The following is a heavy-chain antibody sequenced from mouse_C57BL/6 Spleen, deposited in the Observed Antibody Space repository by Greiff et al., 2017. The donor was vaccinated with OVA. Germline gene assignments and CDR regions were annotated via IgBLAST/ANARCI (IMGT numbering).Heavy chain of an antibody. CDR2: IDPSDSYT. CDR1: GYTFTSYW. J-gene: IGHJ4*01. V-gene: IGHV1-69*01. CDR3: ARKEGP. Sequence: QVQLKQPGAELVMPGASVKLSCKASGYTFTSYWMHWVKQRPGQGLEWIGEIDPSDSYTNHNQKFKGKSTLTVDKSSSTAYMQLSSLTSEDSAVYYCARKEGPWGQGTSVTVSS.